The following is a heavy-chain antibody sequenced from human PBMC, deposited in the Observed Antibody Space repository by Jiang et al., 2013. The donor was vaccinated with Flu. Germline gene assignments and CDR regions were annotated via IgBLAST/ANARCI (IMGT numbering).Heavy chain of an antibody. CDR3: ARGVTVTIGTFDP. J-gene: IGHJ5*02. D-gene: IGHD4-17*01. Sequence: KSRVTISVDTSKNQFSLKLSSVTAADTAVYYCARGVTVTIGTFDPWGQGTLVTVSS. V-gene: IGHV4-31*02.